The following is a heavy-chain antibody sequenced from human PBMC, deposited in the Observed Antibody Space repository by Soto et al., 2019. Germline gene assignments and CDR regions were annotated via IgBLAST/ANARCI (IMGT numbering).Heavy chain of an antibody. CDR1: GGTFSSYA. CDR3: AGVKDRESPYYYYGMDV. Sequence: SVKVSCKASGGTFSSYAISWVRQAPGQGLEWMGGIIPIFGTANYAQKFQGRVTITADESTSTAYMELSSLRSEDTAVYYCAGVKDRESPYYYYGMDVWGQGTTVTVSS. D-gene: IGHD1-26*01. V-gene: IGHV1-69*13. CDR2: IIPIFGTA. J-gene: IGHJ6*02.